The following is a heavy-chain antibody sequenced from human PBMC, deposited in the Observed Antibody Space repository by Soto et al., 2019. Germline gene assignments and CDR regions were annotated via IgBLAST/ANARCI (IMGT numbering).Heavy chain of an antibody. V-gene: IGHV2-5*01. CDR2: IYWNDDK. D-gene: IGHD4-17*01. CDR1: GFSLSTSGVG. CDR3: AHIIDWTTATYYGMDV. Sequence: SGPTLVNPTQTLTLTCTFSGFSLSTSGVGVGWIRQPPGKALEWLALIYWNDDKRYSPSLKSRLTITKDTSKNQVVLTMTNMDPVDTATYYCAHIIDWTTATYYGMDVWGQGTTVTVSS. J-gene: IGHJ6*02.